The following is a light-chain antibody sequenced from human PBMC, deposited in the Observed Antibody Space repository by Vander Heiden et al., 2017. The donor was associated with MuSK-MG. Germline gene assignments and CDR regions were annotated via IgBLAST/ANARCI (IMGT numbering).Light chain of an antibody. J-gene: IGLJ3*02. CDR2: LNSDGRR. Sequence: QLVLTQSPSASASLRASVTLTCTLSSGHSSDGNAVHRQQPETGPTHLLMLNSDGRRSKGDRIPDCGSGSSSAAARSINRPRLHSEAEYYYASRNWGTGSWVFGGGTKLTVL. CDR3: RNWGTGSWV. V-gene: IGLV4-69*01. CDR1: SGHSSDG.